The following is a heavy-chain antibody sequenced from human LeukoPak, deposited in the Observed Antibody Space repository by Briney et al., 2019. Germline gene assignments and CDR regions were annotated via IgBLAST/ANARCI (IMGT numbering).Heavy chain of an antibody. V-gene: IGHV4-39*01. J-gene: IGHJ6*03. Sequence: SETLSLTCTVSGGSLTSSSYYWGWIRPPPGMGLEWIGSIYYSGTTYYNPSLKSRVTISVATSKNQFSLKLSSVADADTAVYYCARNVLLWFGEPRYMDVWGKGTTVTISS. CDR1: GGSLTSSSYY. CDR2: IYYSGTT. D-gene: IGHD3-10*01. CDR3: ARNVLLWFGEPRYMDV.